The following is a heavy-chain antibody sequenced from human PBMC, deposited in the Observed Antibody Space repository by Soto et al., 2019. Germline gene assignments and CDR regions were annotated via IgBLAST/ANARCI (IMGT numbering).Heavy chain of an antibody. CDR3: ARESSSPNFFYYGMDV. CDR1: EGTFSSYA. J-gene: IGHJ6*02. CDR2: VIPKASQP. Sequence: QVQLVQSGAEVKKPGSSVTVSCTASEGTFSSYAVNWVRQAPGQGLEWMGVVIPKASQPKYAQKFQGRVAITADYSTAYMEVSSLTSDDTAVYYCARESSSPNFFYYGMDVWGQGTTVIVSS. D-gene: IGHD6-6*01. V-gene: IGHV1-69*01.